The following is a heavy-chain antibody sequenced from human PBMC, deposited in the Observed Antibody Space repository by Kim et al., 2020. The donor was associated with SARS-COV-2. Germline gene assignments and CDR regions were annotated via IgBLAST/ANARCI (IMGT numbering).Heavy chain of an antibody. V-gene: IGHV1-8*01. CDR3: ARRIATAGTPLQH. J-gene: IGHJ1*01. CDR2: MNPNSGNT. D-gene: IGHD6-13*01. CDR1: GYTFISYD. Sequence: ASVKVYCKASGYTFISYDINWVRQATGQGPEWMGWMNPNSGNTGYAQKFQGRVTMTRNTSTSTAYMELSSLTSEDTAVYYCARRIATAGTPLQHWGQGSLVTVSS.